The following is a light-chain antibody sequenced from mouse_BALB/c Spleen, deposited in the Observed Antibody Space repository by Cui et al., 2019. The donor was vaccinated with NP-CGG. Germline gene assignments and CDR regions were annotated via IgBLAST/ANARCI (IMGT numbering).Light chain of an antibody. J-gene: IGLJ1*01. V-gene: IGLV1*01. Sequence: QAVVTQESALTTSPGATVTLTCRSSTGAVTTSNYANWVQEKPDNLFTGLIGGTNNRAPGVPARFSGSLIGDKAALTITGAQTEDEAIYFCALWYSNHWVFGGGTKLTVL. CDR1: TGAVTTSNY. CDR3: ALWYSNHWV. CDR2: GTN.